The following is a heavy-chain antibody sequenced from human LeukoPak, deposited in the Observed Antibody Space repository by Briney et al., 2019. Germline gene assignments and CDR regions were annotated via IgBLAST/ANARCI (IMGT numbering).Heavy chain of an antibody. Sequence: SETLSLTCAVYGGSFSGYYWSWTRQPPGKGLEWIGEMNHSGSTNYNPSLKSRVTTSVDTSKNQFSLKLSSVTAADTAVYYCARGVPGIQIWLRKGRFDYWGQGTLVTVSS. CDR1: GGSFSGYY. V-gene: IGHV4-34*01. CDR2: MNHSGST. J-gene: IGHJ4*02. CDR3: ARGVPGIQIWLRKGRFDY. D-gene: IGHD5-18*01.